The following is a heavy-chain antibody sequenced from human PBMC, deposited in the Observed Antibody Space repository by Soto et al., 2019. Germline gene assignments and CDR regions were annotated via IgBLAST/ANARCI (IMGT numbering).Heavy chain of an antibody. CDR3: ARGLYYYGSGSYYGMDV. V-gene: IGHV1-18*01. CDR2: ISAYNGNT. D-gene: IGHD3-10*01. Sequence: QVQLVQSGAEVKKPGASVKVSCKASGYTFTSYGISWVRQAPEQGLEWMGWISAYNGNTNYAQKLQGRVTMTTDTSTSTAYMELRSLRSDDTAVYYCARGLYYYGSGSYYGMDVWGQGTTVTVSS. CDR1: GYTFTSYG. J-gene: IGHJ6*02.